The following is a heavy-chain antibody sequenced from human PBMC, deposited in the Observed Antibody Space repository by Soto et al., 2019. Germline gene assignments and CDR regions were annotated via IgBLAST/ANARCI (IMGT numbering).Heavy chain of an antibody. V-gene: IGHV4-39*01. CDR1: GGSISSSSYY. CDR3: ARGSVDTVDSSGFYEY. Sequence: SETLSLTCTVSGGSISSSSYYWGWIRQPPGKGLEWIGSIYYSGSTYYNPSLKSRVTISVDTSKNQFSLKLSSVIAADRAVYYCARGSVDTVDSSGFYEYWGQGTPVTVSS. D-gene: IGHD3-22*01. CDR2: IYYSGST. J-gene: IGHJ4*02.